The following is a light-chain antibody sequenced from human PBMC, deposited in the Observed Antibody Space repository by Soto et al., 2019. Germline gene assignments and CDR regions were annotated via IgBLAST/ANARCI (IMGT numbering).Light chain of an antibody. J-gene: IGLJ1*01. Sequence: QSALTQPRSVSGSPGQSVTISCTGTSSDVGGYNYVSWYQQHPGKSPKLRIYDVYKRPSGVPDRFSGSKSGNTASLTISGLQAEDEADYYCCSYAGSYTLVFGTGTKLTVL. CDR3: CSYAGSYTLV. CDR2: DVY. CDR1: SSDVGGYNY. V-gene: IGLV2-11*01.